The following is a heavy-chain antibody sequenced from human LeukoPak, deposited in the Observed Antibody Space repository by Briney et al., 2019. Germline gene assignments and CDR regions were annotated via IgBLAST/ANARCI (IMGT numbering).Heavy chain of an antibody. CDR3: AKVKKRCSGGSCYSGPFDY. J-gene: IGHJ4*02. CDR2: ISGSGGIT. V-gene: IGHV3-23*01. CDR1: GFTFSSYG. D-gene: IGHD2-15*01. Sequence: GGSLRLSCAASGFTFSSYGMSWVRQAPGKGLEWVSTISGSGGITYYADSVKGRFTISRDNSKNTLYLQMNSLRAADTAVYYCAKVKKRCSGGSCYSGPFDYWGQGTLVTVSS.